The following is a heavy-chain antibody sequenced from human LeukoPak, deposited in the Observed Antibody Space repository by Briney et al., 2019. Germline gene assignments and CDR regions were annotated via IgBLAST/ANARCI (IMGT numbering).Heavy chain of an antibody. J-gene: IGHJ4*02. CDR3: AKDIQHSSSWSSLDH. Sequence: GGSLRLSCAASGFTFEDYAMHWVRQVPGKGLEWVSSISWNSVNIGYADSVRGRFTISRDNAKKSLYLQMNSLRAEDTALYYCAKDIQHSSSWSSLDHWGQGTPVTVSS. V-gene: IGHV3-9*01. CDR1: GFTFEDYA. CDR2: ISWNSVNI. D-gene: IGHD6-13*01.